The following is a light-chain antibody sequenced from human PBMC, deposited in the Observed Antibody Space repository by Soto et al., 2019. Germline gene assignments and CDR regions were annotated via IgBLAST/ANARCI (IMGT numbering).Light chain of an antibody. J-gene: IGKJ4*01. CDR2: TAS. Sequence: IQLTQSPSSLSASVGDRVAITCRASEGISSYLAWYQKKPGKVPKLLIDTASTLQNGVPSRFSGSGSGTDFTLTISSLQPEDFATYYCLQLKRYPLTCGGGTRVEIK. CDR1: EGISSY. V-gene: IGKV1-9*01. CDR3: LQLKRYPLT.